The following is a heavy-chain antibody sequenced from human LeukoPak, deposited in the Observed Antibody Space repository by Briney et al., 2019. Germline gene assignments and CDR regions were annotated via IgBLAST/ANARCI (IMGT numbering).Heavy chain of an antibody. Sequence: GGSQRLSCAASGFTFSSYALHWVRQAPGKGLEWVALISYHGNNKYYADSVKGRFTISRDNAKNSLYLQMNSLRDEDTAVYYCARVSGFGDLSVWGQGTTVTVSS. J-gene: IGHJ6*02. CDR3: ARVSGFGDLSV. V-gene: IGHV3-30-3*01. CDR2: ISYHGNNK. D-gene: IGHD3-10*01. CDR1: GFTFSSYA.